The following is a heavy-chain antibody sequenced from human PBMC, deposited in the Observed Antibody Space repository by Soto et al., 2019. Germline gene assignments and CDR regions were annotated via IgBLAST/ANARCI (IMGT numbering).Heavy chain of an antibody. J-gene: IGHJ5*02. CDR1: GGSISSGGYY. CDR3: ARGGSYASHVNWFDP. D-gene: IGHD1-26*01. CDR2: IYYSGST. Sequence: PSETLSLTCTVSGGSISSGGYYWSWIRQHPGKGLEWIGYIYYSGSTYYNPSLKSRVTISVDTSKNQFSLKLSSVTAGTAVYYCARGGSYASHVNWFDPWGQGTLVTVS. V-gene: IGHV4-31*03.